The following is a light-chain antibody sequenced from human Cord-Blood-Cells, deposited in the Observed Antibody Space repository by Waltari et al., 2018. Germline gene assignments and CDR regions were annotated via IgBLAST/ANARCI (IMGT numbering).Light chain of an antibody. CDR2: EVS. J-gene: IGLJ2*01. CDR1: SSDVGGYTY. CDR3: SSYTSSSTPWY. Sequence: QSALTQPASVSGSPGQSITISCTGTSSDVGGYTYVSWYQQHPGKAPKLMIYEVSNRPSGVSNRFSGSKSGNTASLTISGLQAEDEADYYCSSYTSSSTPWYFGGGTKLTVL. V-gene: IGLV2-14*01.